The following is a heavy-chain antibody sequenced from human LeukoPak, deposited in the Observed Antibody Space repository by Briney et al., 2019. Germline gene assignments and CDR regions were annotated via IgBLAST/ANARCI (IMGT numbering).Heavy chain of an antibody. V-gene: IGHV1-18*01. Sequence: ASVKVSCKASGYTFTSYGVSWVRQAPGQGLEWTGWISAYNGSTNYAQKLQGRVTMTTDTSTSTAYMELRSLRSDDTAVYYCARRDGDYLVYYFDYWGQGTLVTVSS. CDR1: GYTFTSYG. D-gene: IGHD4-17*01. CDR2: ISAYNGST. J-gene: IGHJ4*02. CDR3: ARRDGDYLVYYFDY.